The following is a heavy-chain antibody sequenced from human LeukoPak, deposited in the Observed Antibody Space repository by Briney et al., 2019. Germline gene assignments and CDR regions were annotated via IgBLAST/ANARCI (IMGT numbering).Heavy chain of an antibody. CDR2: ISISGSTI. Sequence: GGSLRLSCAASGFTFSSYEMNWVRPAPGKGLEWGSFISISGSTIYYADSVKGRFTISRDNAKNSLYLQMNSLRAEDTAVYYCARTVAGLPLDAFDIWGQGTMVTVSS. CDR3: ARTVAGLPLDAFDI. V-gene: IGHV3-48*03. CDR1: GFTFSSYE. J-gene: IGHJ3*02. D-gene: IGHD6-19*01.